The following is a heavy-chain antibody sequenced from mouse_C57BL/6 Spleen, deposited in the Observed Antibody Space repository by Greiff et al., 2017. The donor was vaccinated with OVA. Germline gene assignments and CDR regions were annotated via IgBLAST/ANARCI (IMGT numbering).Heavy chain of an antibody. J-gene: IGHJ3*01. D-gene: IGHD2-3*01. CDR2: ISSGGDYI. CDR1: GFTFSSYA. V-gene: IGHV5-9-1*02. Sequence: EVQLVESGEGLVKPGGSLKLSCAASGFTFSSYAMSWVRQTPEKRLEWVAYISSGGDYIYYADTVKGRFTISRDNARNTLYLQMSSLKSEDTAMYYCTRGDDGYYGFAYWGQGTLVTVSA. CDR3: TRGDDGYYGFAY.